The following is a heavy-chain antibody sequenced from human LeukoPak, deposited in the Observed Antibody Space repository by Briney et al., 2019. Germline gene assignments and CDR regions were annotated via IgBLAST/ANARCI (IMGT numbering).Heavy chain of an antibody. D-gene: IGHD3-10*01. CDR2: IYYSGST. Sequence: SETLSLTCTVSGGSISSYYWGWIRQPPGKGLEWIGSIYYSGSTYYNPSLKSRVTISVDTSKNQFSLKLSSVTAADTAVYYCAGHINYYGSGSYYLDPIYWYFDLWGRGTLVTVSS. CDR1: GGSISSYY. CDR3: AGHINYYGSGSYYLDPIYWYFDL. J-gene: IGHJ2*01. V-gene: IGHV4-39*01.